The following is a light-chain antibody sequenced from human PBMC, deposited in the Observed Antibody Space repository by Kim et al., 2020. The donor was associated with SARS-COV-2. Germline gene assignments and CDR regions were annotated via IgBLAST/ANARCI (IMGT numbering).Light chain of an antibody. J-gene: IGLJ2*01. CDR3: QAWDSSTHVV. CDR1: KLGDKY. V-gene: IGLV3-1*01. Sequence: VSLGQTASITCSGDKLGDKYACWYQQKPGQSPVLVIYQDSKRPSGIPERFSGSNSGNTATLTISGTQAMDEADYYCQAWDSSTHVVFGGGTQLTVL. CDR2: QDS.